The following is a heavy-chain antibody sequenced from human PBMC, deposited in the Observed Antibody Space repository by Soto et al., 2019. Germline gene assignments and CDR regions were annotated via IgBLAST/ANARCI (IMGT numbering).Heavy chain of an antibody. V-gene: IGHV4-31*03. CDR2: RSYSGST. J-gene: IGHJ5*02. Sequence: QVQLQESGPGLVKPSQTLSLTCTVSGGSISSGDYYWSWVRQHPGKGLEWIGYRSYSGSTYYNPSLKSRVTIVVDTSRNQFSLRLSSVTAADTAVYYCARDGGLAYCGGDCLYNWFDPWGQGTLVTVSS. D-gene: IGHD2-21*02. CDR1: GGSISSGDYY. CDR3: ARDGGLAYCGGDCLYNWFDP.